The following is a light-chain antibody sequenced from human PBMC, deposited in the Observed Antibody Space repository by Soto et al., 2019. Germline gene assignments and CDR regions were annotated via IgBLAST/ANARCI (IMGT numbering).Light chain of an antibody. J-gene: IGKJ1*01. Sequence: EIVLTQSPGTLSLSQGERATLSCRASQSVSSSYLAWYQQKPGQAPRLLIYGASSRATGIPDRFSSSGSGTDSTTTISILEAEDGEVYDGQQYGSPRCTFGEGTKVDIK. CDR2: GAS. V-gene: IGKV3-20*01. CDR1: QSVSSSY. CDR3: QQYGSPRCT.